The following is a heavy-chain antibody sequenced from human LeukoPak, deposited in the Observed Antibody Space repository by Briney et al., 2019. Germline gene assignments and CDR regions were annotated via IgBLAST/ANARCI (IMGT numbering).Heavy chain of an antibody. CDR3: ARGPTRPGLDY. CDR1: GFTFSSYA. D-gene: IGHD1-14*01. J-gene: IGHJ4*02. CDR2: ISYDGSNK. V-gene: IGHV3-30-3*01. Sequence: GSLSLSCAASGFTFSSYAMHWVRQAPGKGLEWVAVISYDGSNKYYADSVKGRFTISRDNSKNTLYLQMNSLRDEDTAVYYCARGPTRPGLDYWGQGTLVTVSS.